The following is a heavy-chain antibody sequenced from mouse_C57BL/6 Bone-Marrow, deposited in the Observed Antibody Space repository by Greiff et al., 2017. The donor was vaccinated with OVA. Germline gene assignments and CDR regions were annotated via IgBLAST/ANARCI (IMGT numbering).Heavy chain of an antibody. J-gene: IGHJ4*01. Sequence: EVQLVESGGGLVQSGRSLRLSCAPSGFTFSDFYMEWVRQAPGKGLEWIAASRNKANDYTTEYSASVKGRFIVSRDTSQSILYLQMNALRAEDTAIYYCARDEDGYDWYAMDYWGQGTSVTVSS. V-gene: IGHV7-1*01. CDR1: GFTFSDFY. D-gene: IGHD2-2*01. CDR3: ARDEDGYDWYAMDY. CDR2: SRNKANDYTT.